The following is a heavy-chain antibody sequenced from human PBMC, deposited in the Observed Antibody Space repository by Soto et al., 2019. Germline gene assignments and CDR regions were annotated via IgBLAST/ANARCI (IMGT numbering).Heavy chain of an antibody. V-gene: IGHV5-51*01. CDR1: GYRFTNYW. CDR3: ARHVGYPPHNFYGMDV. J-gene: IGHJ6*02. Sequence: ESLKISCKGSGYRFTNYWIGWVRQMPGKGLEWMGIIYPGDPNARYSPSFQGQVTISADKSINTVYLQWSSSLKASDTAMYYCARHVGYPPHNFYGMDVWGQGTTVTVSS. D-gene: IGHD1-26*01. CDR2: IYPGDPNA.